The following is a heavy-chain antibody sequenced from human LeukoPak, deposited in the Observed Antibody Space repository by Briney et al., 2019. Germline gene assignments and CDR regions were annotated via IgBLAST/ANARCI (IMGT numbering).Heavy chain of an antibody. D-gene: IGHD2-15*01. CDR2: INPNSGGT. V-gene: IGHV1-2*02. Sequence: ASVKVSCKASGYTFTGYYMHWVRQATGQGLEWMGWINPNSGGTNYAQKFQGRVTMTRDTSISTAYMELSRLRSDDTAVYYCARVQILGRIVVVVAATPDFDYWGQGTLVTVSS. CDR1: GYTFTGYY. J-gene: IGHJ4*02. CDR3: ARVQILGRIVVVVAATPDFDY.